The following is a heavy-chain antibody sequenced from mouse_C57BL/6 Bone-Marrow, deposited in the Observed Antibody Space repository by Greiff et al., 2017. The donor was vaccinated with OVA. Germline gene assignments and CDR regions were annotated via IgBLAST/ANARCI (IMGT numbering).Heavy chain of an antibody. Sequence: QVQLKQPGAELVRPGTSVKLSCKASGYTFTSYWMHWVKQRPGQGLEWIGVIDPSDSYTTYNQQFKGKATLTVDTSSSTAYMQLSSLTSEDSAVYYCARRGQDDAMDYWGQGTSVTVSS. D-gene: IGHD3-3*01. CDR2: IDPSDSYT. CDR1: GYTFTSYW. J-gene: IGHJ4*01. V-gene: IGHV1-59*01. CDR3: ARRGQDDAMDY.